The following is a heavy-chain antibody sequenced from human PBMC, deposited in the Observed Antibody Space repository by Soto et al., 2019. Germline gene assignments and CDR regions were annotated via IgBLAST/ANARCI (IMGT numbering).Heavy chain of an antibody. CDR2: IKQDGTEK. CDR3: ATGDTYGYLLDY. D-gene: IGHD5-18*01. Sequence: PWGSLRICCASSVLTFSIYLMNWVGQAPGKGLEWVANIKQDGTEKYYVDSVKGRFTISRDNAKNSLYLQMNSLRAEDTAVYYCATGDTYGYLLDYWGQGAMVTVSS. V-gene: IGHV3-7*01. CDR1: VLTFSIYL. J-gene: IGHJ4*02.